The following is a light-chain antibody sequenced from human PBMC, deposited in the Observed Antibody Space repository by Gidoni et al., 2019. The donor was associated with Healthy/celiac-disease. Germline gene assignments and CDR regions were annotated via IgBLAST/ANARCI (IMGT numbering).Light chain of an antibody. CDR2: AAS. Sequence: DLTLTHPPPSLSASVGDRVTITCRASQSISSYLNWYQQKPGKDPKRLIYAASSLQRGGPSRFSGSGSGTDCTLTISRLQPEDFATYYCQQSDSTPLTFGQXTRLEIK. CDR1: QSISSY. V-gene: IGKV1-39*01. J-gene: IGKJ5*01. CDR3: QQSDSTPLT.